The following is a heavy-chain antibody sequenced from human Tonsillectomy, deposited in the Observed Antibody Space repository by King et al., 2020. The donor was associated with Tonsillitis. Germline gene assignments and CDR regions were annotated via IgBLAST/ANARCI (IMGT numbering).Heavy chain of an antibody. D-gene: IGHD3-22*01. V-gene: IGHV4-38-2*01. CDR1: GYSISSGYY. J-gene: IGHJ4*02. CDR2: IYHSGST. CDR3: ARGGRGYYDSSCYYYHNFDY. Sequence: QLQESGPRLVKPSETLSLTCAVSGYSISSGYYWGWIRQPPGKGLEWIGSIYHSGSTYYNPSLKSRVTITVDTSKNQFSLKLSSVTAADTAVYYCARGGRGYYDSSCYYYHNFDYWGQGTLVTVSA.